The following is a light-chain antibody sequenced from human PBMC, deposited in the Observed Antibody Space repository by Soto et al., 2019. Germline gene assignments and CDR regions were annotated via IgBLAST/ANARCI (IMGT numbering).Light chain of an antibody. CDR1: SSDVGAYKY. CDR3: CLYEGSYTWV. Sequence: QSVLTQPRSVSGSPGQSVTISCTGTSSDVGAYKYVSWYQHYPGEAPKVMIYDVTQRPSRVPDRFSGTKSGNTASLTISGLQAEDEAPYYCCLYEGSYTWVFGRGTQVAVL. CDR2: DVT. V-gene: IGLV2-11*01. J-gene: IGLJ1*01.